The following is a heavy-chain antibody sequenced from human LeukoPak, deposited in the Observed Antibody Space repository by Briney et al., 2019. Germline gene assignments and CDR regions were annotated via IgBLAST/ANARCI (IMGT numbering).Heavy chain of an antibody. V-gene: IGHV3-66*01. CDR1: GFTVSSNY. J-gene: IGHJ4*02. CDR3: ATHPTTVTPTHFDY. Sequence: GGSLRLSCAASGFTVSSNYMSWVRQAPGKGLEWVSVIYSGGRTYYADSVKGRFTISRDNSKNTLYLQMNSLRAEDTAVYYCATHPTTVTPTHFDYWGQGTLVTVSS. CDR2: IYSGGRT. D-gene: IGHD4-17*01.